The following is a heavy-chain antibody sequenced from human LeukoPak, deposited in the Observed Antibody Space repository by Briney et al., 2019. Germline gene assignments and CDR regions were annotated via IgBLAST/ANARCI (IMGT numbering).Heavy chain of an antibody. CDR3: ARGYYDSSGYSYYYYYYMDV. Sequence: KPSETLSLTCTVSGGSISSYYWSWIRQPAGKGLEWIGRIYTSGSTNYNPSLKSRVTMSVDTSKNQFSLKLSSVTAADTAVYYCARGYYDSSGYSYYYYYYMDVWGKGTTVTISS. J-gene: IGHJ6*03. V-gene: IGHV4-4*07. CDR2: IYTSGST. CDR1: GGSISSYY. D-gene: IGHD3-22*01.